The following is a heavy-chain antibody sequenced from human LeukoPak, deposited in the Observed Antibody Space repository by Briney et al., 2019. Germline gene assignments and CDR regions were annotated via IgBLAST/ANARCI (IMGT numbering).Heavy chain of an antibody. D-gene: IGHD3-22*01. CDR1: GYTFTGYY. CDR3: ARGKARITLIQAIDY. Sequence: ASVKVSCKASGYTFTGYYMHWVRQAPGQGLEWMGWINPNNGGTNYAQKFQGRVTMTRDTSINAAYMELSSLTFEDTAVYYCARGKARITLIQAIDYWGQGTLVTVSS. J-gene: IGHJ4*02. CDR2: INPNNGGT. V-gene: IGHV1-2*02.